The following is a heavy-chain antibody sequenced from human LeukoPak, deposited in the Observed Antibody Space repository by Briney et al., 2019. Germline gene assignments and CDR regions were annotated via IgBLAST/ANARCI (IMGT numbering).Heavy chain of an antibody. CDR2: IFYGGST. Sequence: PSETLSLTCTVSGGSITSGDDYWSWIRQPPGKGLEWIGYIFYGGSTYYNPSLKSRVAISVDTSKNQFSLKLSSVTAADTAVYYCARGGGQQSVIEYFQHWGQGTLVTISS. CDR3: ARGGGQQSVIEYFQH. D-gene: IGHD6-13*01. CDR1: GGSITSGDDY. J-gene: IGHJ1*01. V-gene: IGHV4-30-4*01.